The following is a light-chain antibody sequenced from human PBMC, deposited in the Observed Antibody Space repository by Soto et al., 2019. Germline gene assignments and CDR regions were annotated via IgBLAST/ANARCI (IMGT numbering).Light chain of an antibody. J-gene: IGKJ2*01. CDR2: VAS. CDR3: PQGHSWPLT. CDR1: QSINSE. Sequence: EIVMTQSPATLSLSPGERAALSCRASQSINSELAWYQQKPGQPPRLLIYVASTSATVVPARFTGSESGSDFTRTIGGLQTEDFPADDYPQGHSWPLTFGQGTRLEV. V-gene: IGKV3-15*01.